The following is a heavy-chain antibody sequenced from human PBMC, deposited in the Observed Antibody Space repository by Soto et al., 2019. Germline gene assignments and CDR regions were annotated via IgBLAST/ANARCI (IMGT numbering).Heavy chain of an antibody. Sequence: KPSETLSLTCTVSGGSISSYYWSWIRQPPGKGLEWIGYIYYSGSTNYNPSLKSRVTISVDTSKNQFSLKLSSVTAADTAVYYCARCRGSSWYRWFDPWGQGTLVTVSS. J-gene: IGHJ5*02. CDR1: GGSISSYY. CDR2: IYYSGST. CDR3: ARCRGSSWYRWFDP. D-gene: IGHD6-13*01. V-gene: IGHV4-59*01.